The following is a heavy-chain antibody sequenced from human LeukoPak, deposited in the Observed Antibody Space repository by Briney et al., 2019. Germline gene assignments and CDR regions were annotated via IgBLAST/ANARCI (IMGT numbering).Heavy chain of an antibody. V-gene: IGHV3-23*01. J-gene: IGHJ4*02. CDR1: GFTFSSYA. D-gene: IGHD5-24*01. CDR2: IRGSGGST. CDR3: AKGRTEMATTIDY. Sequence: PGESLRLSCAASGFTFSSYAMSWVRQAPGKGLEWVSAIRGSGGSTYYADAVKGQVTIARDNYKNTLYLQMNSLRAEDTAVYYCAKGRTEMATTIDYWGQGTLVTVS.